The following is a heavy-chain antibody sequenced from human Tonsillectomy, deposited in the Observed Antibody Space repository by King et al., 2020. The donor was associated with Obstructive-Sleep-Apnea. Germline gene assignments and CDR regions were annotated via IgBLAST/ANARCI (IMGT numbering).Heavy chain of an antibody. Sequence: QLQESGPGLVKPSETLSLTCTVSGGSISSSSHYWGWIRQPPGKGLEWIASIYYSVSTYYNPSLKSRVTISVDTSKNPFSLKLSSVTAADTAVYYCAREGYYYASGSPRYFDYWGQGTLVTVSS. CDR3: AREGYYYASGSPRYFDY. CDR1: GGSISSSSHY. V-gene: IGHV4-39*07. J-gene: IGHJ4*02. CDR2: IYYSVST. D-gene: IGHD3-10*01.